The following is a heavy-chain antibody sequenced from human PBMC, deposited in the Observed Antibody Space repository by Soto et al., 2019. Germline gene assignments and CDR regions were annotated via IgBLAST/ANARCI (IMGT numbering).Heavy chain of an antibody. CDR2: IYYSGST. V-gene: IGHV4-39*01. CDR1: GGSISSSSYY. D-gene: IGHD3-16*01. Sequence: SETLSLTCTVSGGSISSSSYYWGWIRQPPGKGLEWIGSIYYSGSTYYNPSLKSRVTISVDTSKNQFSLKLSSVTAADTAVYYCARPVGQYADDAFDIWGQGTMVTVSS. CDR3: ARPVGQYADDAFDI. J-gene: IGHJ3*02.